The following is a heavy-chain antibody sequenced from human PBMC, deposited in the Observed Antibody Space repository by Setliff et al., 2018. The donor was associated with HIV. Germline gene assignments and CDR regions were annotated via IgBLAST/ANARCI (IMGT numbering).Heavy chain of an antibody. CDR2: FDPEDGDT. CDR1: GYTLTEFS. CDR3: ATPKEQWLSEGGFDY. Sequence: ASVKVSCKVSGYTLTEFSMHWVRQAPGKGLEWMGRFDPEDGDTLYAQNFQGRVTMTEDPPTDTAYLELSGLRFEDTAVYYCATPKEQWLSEGGFDYWGQGTLVTVSS. J-gene: IGHJ4*02. V-gene: IGHV1-24*01. D-gene: IGHD6-19*01.